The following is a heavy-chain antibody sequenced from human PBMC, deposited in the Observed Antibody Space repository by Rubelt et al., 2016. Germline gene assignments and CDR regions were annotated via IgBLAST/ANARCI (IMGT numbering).Heavy chain of an antibody. CDR2: ISSSSSTI. J-gene: IGHJ4*02. CDR3: ARDTVVTAIDY. D-gene: IGHD2-21*02. V-gene: IGHV3-48*04. Sequence: SISSSSSTIYYADSVKGRFTISRDNAKNSLYLQMNGLRAEDTAVYYCARDTVVTAIDYWGQGTLVTVSS.